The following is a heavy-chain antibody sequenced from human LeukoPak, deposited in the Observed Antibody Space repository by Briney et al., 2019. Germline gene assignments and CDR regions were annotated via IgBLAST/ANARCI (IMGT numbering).Heavy chain of an antibody. CDR2: ISGGGGST. V-gene: IGHV3-43*02. CDR1: GFTFDDYA. CDR3: AKDLGPSGAAWFDP. Sequence: GGSLRLSCAASGFTFDDYAMHLVRQAPGKGLEWVSLISGGGGSTYYAESVKGRFTISRDNNKNSLYLQLNSLRTEDTAFYYCAKDLGPSGAAWFDPWGQGTLVTVSS. J-gene: IGHJ5*02. D-gene: IGHD2-15*01.